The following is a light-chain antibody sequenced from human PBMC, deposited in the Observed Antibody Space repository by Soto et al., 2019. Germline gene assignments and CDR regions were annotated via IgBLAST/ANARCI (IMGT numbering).Light chain of an antibody. CDR3: QQYNSYPWT. CDR1: QSINSW. V-gene: IGKV1-5*03. CDR2: EAS. J-gene: IGKJ1*01. Sequence: DIQMTQSPPTLSASVGDRVTITCRASQSINSWLAWYQQKPGKAPQLLIYEASRLQSWVPSRLSGSGSGTEFTLTIISLQPDDFATYYCQQYNSYPWTFGQGTKVEIK.